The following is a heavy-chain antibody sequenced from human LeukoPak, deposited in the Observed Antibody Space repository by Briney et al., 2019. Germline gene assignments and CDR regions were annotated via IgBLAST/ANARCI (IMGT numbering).Heavy chain of an antibody. Sequence: GGSLRLSCAASGFTFSSYNMNWVRQAPGKGLEWVSSISSSSDYIYYADSVKGRFTISRDNAKNSLYLQMKSLRAEDTAVYYCAELGITMIGGVWGKGTTVTISS. CDR3: AELGITMIGGV. CDR2: ISSSSDYI. CDR1: GFTFSSYN. J-gene: IGHJ6*04. V-gene: IGHV3-21*01. D-gene: IGHD3-10*02.